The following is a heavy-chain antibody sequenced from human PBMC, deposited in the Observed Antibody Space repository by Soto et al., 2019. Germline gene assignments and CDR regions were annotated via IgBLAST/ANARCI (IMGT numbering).Heavy chain of an antibody. J-gene: IGHJ2*01. CDR1: GGSISSSNW. Sequence: QVRLQESGPGLVKPSGTLSLTCAVSGGSISSSNWWSWVRQPPGKGLEWIGEIYHSGSTNYNPSLKSRVTISVDKSKNQFSLKLSSVTAADTAVYYCARLCDSSSRPNWYFDLWGRGTLVTVSS. D-gene: IGHD6-13*01. V-gene: IGHV4-4*02. CDR2: IYHSGST. CDR3: ARLCDSSSRPNWYFDL.